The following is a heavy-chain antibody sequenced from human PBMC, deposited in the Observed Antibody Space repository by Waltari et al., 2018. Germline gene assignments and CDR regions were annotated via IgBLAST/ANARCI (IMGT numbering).Heavy chain of an antibody. V-gene: IGHV3-66*02. CDR2: IYSGGST. Sequence: EVQLVESGGGLVQPGGSLRLSCAASGFTVSSNYMSWVRQAPGKGLEGVAVIYSGGSTYYADSVKGRFTISRDNSKNTLYLQMNSLRAEDTAVYYCARGFFHDAFDIWGQGTMVTVSS. J-gene: IGHJ3*02. CDR1: GFTVSSNY. D-gene: IGHD3-10*01. CDR3: ARGFFHDAFDI.